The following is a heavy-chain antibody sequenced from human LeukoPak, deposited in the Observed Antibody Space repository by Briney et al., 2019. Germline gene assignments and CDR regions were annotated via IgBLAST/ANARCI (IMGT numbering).Heavy chain of an antibody. V-gene: IGHV1-18*01. Sequence: ASVKVSCKASGYTFTSYGISWVRQAPGQGLEWMGWISAYNGNTNYAQKFQGWVTMTRDTSISTAYMELSRLRSDDTAVYYCARAALDSSGAFDIWGQGTMVTVSS. CDR3: ARAALDSSGAFDI. CDR1: GYTFTSYG. J-gene: IGHJ3*02. CDR2: ISAYNGNT. D-gene: IGHD3-22*01.